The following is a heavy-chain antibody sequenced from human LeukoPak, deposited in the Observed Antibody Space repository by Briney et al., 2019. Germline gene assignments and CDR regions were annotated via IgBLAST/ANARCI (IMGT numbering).Heavy chain of an antibody. D-gene: IGHD5-12*01. Sequence: SETLSLTCTVSGGSISSSSYYWSWIRQPPGKGLEWIGEINHSGSTNYNPSLKSRVTISVDTSKNQFSLKLSSVTAADTAVYYCAMPSGYDSNSRLDYWGQGTLVTVSS. CDR1: GGSISSSSYY. V-gene: IGHV4-39*07. CDR2: INHSGST. CDR3: AMPSGYDSNSRLDY. J-gene: IGHJ4*02.